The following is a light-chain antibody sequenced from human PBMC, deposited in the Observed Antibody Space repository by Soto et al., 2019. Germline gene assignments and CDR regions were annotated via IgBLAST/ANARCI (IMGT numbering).Light chain of an antibody. CDR1: QNIGSN. Sequence: EVVMTQSPATLSASPGERVILSCRASQNIGSNLAWYQQGPGQAPRLLMYGASTRATETPARFSGSGSATGFTLTISSLQSEDFAVYYCQQYGGSPRTFGKGTKVDIK. CDR2: GAS. J-gene: IGKJ1*01. V-gene: IGKV3-15*01. CDR3: QQYGGSPRT.